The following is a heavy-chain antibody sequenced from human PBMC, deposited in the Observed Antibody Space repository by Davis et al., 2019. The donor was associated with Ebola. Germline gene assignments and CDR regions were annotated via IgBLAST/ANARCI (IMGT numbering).Heavy chain of an antibody. J-gene: IGHJ2*01. Sequence: KVSCKGSGYSFTSYWIGWVRQMPGKGLEWMGIIYPGDSDTRYSPSFQGQDTISADKSISTAYLQWSSLKASDTAMYYCARGGYGDYVSDWYFDLWGRGTLVTVSS. CDR2: IYPGDSDT. CDR1: GYSFTSYW. V-gene: IGHV5-51*01. D-gene: IGHD4-17*01. CDR3: ARGGYGDYVSDWYFDL.